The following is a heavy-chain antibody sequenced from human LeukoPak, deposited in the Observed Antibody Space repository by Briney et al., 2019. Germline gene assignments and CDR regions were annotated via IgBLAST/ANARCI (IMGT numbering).Heavy chain of an antibody. V-gene: IGHV1-2*02. CDR2: INPNSGGT. CDR3: AREYDFWSNLDY. CDR1: GGTFSSYA. Sequence: ASVKVSCKASGGTFSSYAISWVRQAPGQGLAWMGWINPNSGGTNYAQKFQGRVTMTRDTSISTAYMELSRLRSDDTAVYYCAREYDFWSNLDYWGQGTLVTVSS. J-gene: IGHJ4*02. D-gene: IGHD3-3*01.